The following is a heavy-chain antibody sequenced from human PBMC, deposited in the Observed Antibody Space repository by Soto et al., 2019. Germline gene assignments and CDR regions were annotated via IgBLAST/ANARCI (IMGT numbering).Heavy chain of an antibody. CDR1: GGSISSSSYY. J-gene: IGHJ5*02. CDR2: IYYSGST. D-gene: IGHD3-3*01. CDR3: ARHGDFWSGYPQFDP. V-gene: IGHV4-39*01. Sequence: ASETLSLTCTVSGGSISSSSYYWGWIRQPPGKGLEWIGSIYYSGSTYYNPSLKSRVTISVDTSKNQFSLKLSSVTAADTAVYYCARHGDFWSGYPQFDPWGQGTLVTVSS.